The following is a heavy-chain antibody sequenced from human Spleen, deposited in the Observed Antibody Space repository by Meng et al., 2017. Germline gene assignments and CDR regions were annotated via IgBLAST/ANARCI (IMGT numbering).Heavy chain of an antibody. V-gene: IGHV3-66*02. D-gene: IGHD3-16*01. CDR1: GFTVSHNY. Sequence: GGSLRLSCAASGFTVSHNYMSWVRQAPGKGLEWVSVIYSGGNTYYADSVKGRFTVSRDNSKNTVYLQMNSLRAEDTAVYYCARDQGEDSAVHYYGMDVWGQGTTVTVSS. J-gene: IGHJ6*02. CDR3: ARDQGEDSAVHYYGMDV. CDR2: IYSGGNT.